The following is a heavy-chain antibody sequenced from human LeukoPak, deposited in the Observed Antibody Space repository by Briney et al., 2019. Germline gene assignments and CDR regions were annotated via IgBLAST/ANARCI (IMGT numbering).Heavy chain of an antibody. CDR1: GGSISSSSYY. Sequence: SSETLSLTCTVSGGSISSSSYYWGWIRQPPGKGLEWIGSIYYSGSTYYNPSLKSRVTISVDTSKNQFSLKLSSVTAADTAVYYCARAATVTTFHVDYWGQGTLVTVSS. J-gene: IGHJ4*02. CDR2: IYYSGST. D-gene: IGHD4-17*01. V-gene: IGHV4-39*01. CDR3: ARAATVTTFHVDY.